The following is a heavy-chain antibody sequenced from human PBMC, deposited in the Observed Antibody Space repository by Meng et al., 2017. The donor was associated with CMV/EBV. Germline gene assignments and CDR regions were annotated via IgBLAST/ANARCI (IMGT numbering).Heavy chain of an antibody. CDR2: MNPNSGNT. CDR1: GYTFTSYD. V-gene: IGHV1-8*03. J-gene: IGHJ6*02. Sequence: ASVKVSCKASGYTFTSYDINWVRQATGQGLEWMGWMNPNSGNTGYAQKFQGRVTITRNTSISTAYMELSSLRSEDTAVYYCAREGHCSSTSCYTWGTYYYYGMDVWGQGTTVTVSS. CDR3: AREGHCSSTSCYTWGTYYYYGMDV. D-gene: IGHD2-2*02.